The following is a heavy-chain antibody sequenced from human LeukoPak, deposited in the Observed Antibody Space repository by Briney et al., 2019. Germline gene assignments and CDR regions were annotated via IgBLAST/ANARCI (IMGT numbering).Heavy chain of an antibody. J-gene: IGHJ4*02. CDR1: GYSFTSYW. CDR2: IYPGDSDT. V-gene: IGHV5-51*01. Sequence: GESLKISCKGSGYSFTSYWIGWVRQLPGKGLEWMGIIYPGDSDTRYSPSFQGQVTISADKSISTAYLQWSSLKASDTAMYYCARRLGLGELSFHFDYWGQGTLVTVSS. CDR3: ARRLGLGELSFHFDY. D-gene: IGHD3-16*02.